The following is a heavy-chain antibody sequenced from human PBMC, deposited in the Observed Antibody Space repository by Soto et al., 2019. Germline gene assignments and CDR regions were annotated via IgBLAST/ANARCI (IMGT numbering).Heavy chain of an antibody. D-gene: IGHD4-17*01. V-gene: IGHV3-53*01. CDR1: GFTVSSNY. Sequence: GGSLRLSCAASGFTVSSNYMSWVRQAPGKGLEWVSVIYSGGSTYYADSVKGRFTISRDNSKNTLYLQTNSLRAEDTAVYYCARRLRYYGMDVWGQGTTVTVSS. CDR2: IYSGGST. CDR3: ARRLRYYGMDV. J-gene: IGHJ6*02.